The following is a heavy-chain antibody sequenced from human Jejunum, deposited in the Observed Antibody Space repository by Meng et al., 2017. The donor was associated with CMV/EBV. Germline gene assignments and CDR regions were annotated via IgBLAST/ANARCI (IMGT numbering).Heavy chain of an antibody. CDR2: IYTGGTT. CDR1: GFTGSSAY. CDR3: ARALTGTYYYGMDV. V-gene: IGHV3-53*01. J-gene: IGHJ6*02. Sequence: SGFTGSSAYMTWVRQAPGKGLEWVSVIYTGGTTHYADSVKGRFTISRDSSKNTLFLQMNSLRAEDTAVYYCARALTGTYYYGMDVWGQGTTVTVSS. D-gene: IGHD1-20*01.